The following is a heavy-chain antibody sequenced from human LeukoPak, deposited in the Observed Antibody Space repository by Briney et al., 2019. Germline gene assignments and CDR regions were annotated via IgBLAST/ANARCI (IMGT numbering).Heavy chain of an antibody. D-gene: IGHD1-26*01. J-gene: IGHJ4*02. V-gene: IGHV3-30-3*01. CDR1: GFTFSSYV. CDR2: ITYDGSNK. Sequence: AGGSLRLSCAASGFTFSSYVMHWVRQAPGKGLEWVAVITYDGSNKYYAESVKGRFTISRDNSKNTLDLQMNSLRAEDTAVYYCARGLLGTTTSYFDYWGQGTLVTVSS. CDR3: ARGLLGTTTSYFDY.